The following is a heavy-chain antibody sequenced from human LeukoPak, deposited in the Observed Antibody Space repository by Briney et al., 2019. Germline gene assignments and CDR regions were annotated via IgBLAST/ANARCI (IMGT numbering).Heavy chain of an antibody. J-gene: IGHJ5*02. Sequence: GGSLRLSCAASGFTFSSYSMNWVRQAPGKGLEWVSYISSSNSYIYYAHSVKGRFTVSRDNAKNSVYLQMNSLRAEDTAVYYCARDSELLEWLPDSDLWGQGTLVTVSS. CDR3: ARDSELLEWLPDSDL. CDR2: ISSSNSYI. D-gene: IGHD3-3*01. V-gene: IGHV3-21*05. CDR1: GFTFSSYS.